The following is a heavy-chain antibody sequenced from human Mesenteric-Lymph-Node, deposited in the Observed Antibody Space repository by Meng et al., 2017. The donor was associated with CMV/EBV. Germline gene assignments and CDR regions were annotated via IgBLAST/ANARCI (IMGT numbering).Heavy chain of an antibody. CDR1: GYTFTSYD. CDR3: ARECLYYYDSSGNQHRHCYGMDV. Sequence: ASVKVSCKASGYTFTSYDINWVRQATGQGLEWMGWMNPNSGNTGYAQKFQGRVTMTRNTSISTAYMELSSLRSEDTAVYYCARECLYYYDSSGNQHRHCYGMDVWGQGTTVTVSS. J-gene: IGHJ6*02. D-gene: IGHD3-22*01. CDR2: MNPNSGNT. V-gene: IGHV1-8*01.